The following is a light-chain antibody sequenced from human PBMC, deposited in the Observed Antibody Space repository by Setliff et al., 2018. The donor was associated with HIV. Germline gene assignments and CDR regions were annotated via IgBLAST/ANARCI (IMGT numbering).Light chain of an antibody. Sequence: LTQPASVSGSPGQSITISCTGTSSDVGGYSHVSWYQQHPGKAPKLIIYEVSNRPSGVSNRFSGSKSGNTASLTISGLQAEDEADYYCSSYAVTNTLPFGTGTKAPS. J-gene: IGLJ1*01. V-gene: IGLV2-14*01. CDR2: EVS. CDR1: SSDVGGYSH. CDR3: SSYAVTNTLP.